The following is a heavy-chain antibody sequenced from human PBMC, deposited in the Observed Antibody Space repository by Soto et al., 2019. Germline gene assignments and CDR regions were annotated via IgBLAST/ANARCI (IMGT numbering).Heavy chain of an antibody. V-gene: IGHV4-59*01. CDR1: GGSISSYY. CDR3: ARVRVGRVDY. CDR2: IYYSGST. Sequence: SEPLSLTCTVSGGSISSYYWSWIRQPPGKGLEWIGYIYYSGSTNYNPSLKSRVTISVDTSKNQFSLKLSSVTAADTAVYYCARVRVGRVDYWGQGTLVTVSS. D-gene: IGHD2-15*01. J-gene: IGHJ4*02.